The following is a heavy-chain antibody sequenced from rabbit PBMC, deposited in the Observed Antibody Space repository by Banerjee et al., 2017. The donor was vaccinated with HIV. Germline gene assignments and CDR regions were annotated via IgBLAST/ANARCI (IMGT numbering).Heavy chain of an antibody. J-gene: IGHJ6*01. D-gene: IGHD3-1*01. CDR2: IYSGSGST. Sequence: QSLEESGGDLVKPGASLTLTCTASGFSFSSYYYMCWVRQAPGKGLEWIGCIYSGSGSTYYASWAKGRFTISKTSSTTVTLQMTSLTAADTATYFCARDLYGGTGAYGLWGQGTLVTVS. CDR3: ARDLYGGTGAYGL. V-gene: IGHV1S40*01. CDR1: GFSFSSYYY.